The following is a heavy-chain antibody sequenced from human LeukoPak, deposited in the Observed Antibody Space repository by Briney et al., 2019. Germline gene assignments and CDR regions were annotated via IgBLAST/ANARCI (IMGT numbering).Heavy chain of an antibody. V-gene: IGHV4-4*09. CDR2: IFNSGST. Sequence: SETLSLTCTVSGGSISSYYWSWIRQPPGKGLEWIGYIFNSGSTNYNPPLKSRVTISVDTSQMQFSLRLSSVTAADTAVYYCARSEVTFYGSKNSLWPDAFDFWGQGTVVTVSS. D-gene: IGHD3-10*01. CDR3: ARSEVTFYGSKNSLWPDAFDF. CDR1: GGSISSYY. J-gene: IGHJ3*01.